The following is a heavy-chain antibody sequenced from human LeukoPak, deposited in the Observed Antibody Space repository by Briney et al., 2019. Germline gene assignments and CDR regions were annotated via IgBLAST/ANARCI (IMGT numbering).Heavy chain of an antibody. Sequence: PGASLRLSCVASGFTFSSYVMRSVRQAPGTGLEWVPAISGSGGSTYYADSVKGRFTISRDNSKNTLYLQMNSLRAEDTAVYYCAKDRIRRITMVRGVIITSGHWGQGTLVTVSS. CDR2: ISGSGGST. V-gene: IGHV3-23*01. CDR3: AKDRIRRITMVRGVIITSGH. CDR1: GFTFSSYV. D-gene: IGHD3-10*01. J-gene: IGHJ4*02.